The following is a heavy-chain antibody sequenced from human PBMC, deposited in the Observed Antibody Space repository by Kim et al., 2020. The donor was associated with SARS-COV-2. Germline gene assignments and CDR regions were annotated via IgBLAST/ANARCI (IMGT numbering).Heavy chain of an antibody. CDR3: AKEGRGDYVFYYYGMDA. V-gene: IGHV3-23*01. Sequence: VRGRFTISKDNSKNTLYLQINSLRAEDTAVYYCAKEGRGDYVFYYYGMDAGGQGTTVTVSS. J-gene: IGHJ6*02. D-gene: IGHD4-17*01.